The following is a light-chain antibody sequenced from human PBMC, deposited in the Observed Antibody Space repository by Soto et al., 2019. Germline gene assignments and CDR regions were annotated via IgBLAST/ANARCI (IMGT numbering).Light chain of an antibody. CDR2: GIS. CDR3: QQYSKWPIT. Sequence: EKGKTLAPAVRCMSPKESATLSCRASQSVNSNYLAWYQQHPGQPPRLLIYGISTRATGIPARFSGSGSGTEFSLTISSLQSEDFAVYYCQQYSKWPITFGQ. J-gene: IGKJ5*01. V-gene: IGKV3-15*01. CDR1: QSVNSN.